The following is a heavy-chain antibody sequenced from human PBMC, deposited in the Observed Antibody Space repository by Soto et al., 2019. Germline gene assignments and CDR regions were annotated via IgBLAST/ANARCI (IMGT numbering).Heavy chain of an antibody. CDR3: ERLPYSYVSLYSFDF. Sequence: GGSLSLSCAASGFTFSSYALHWVRQAPGKGLEWVAVISNDGSNKYYADSVKGRFTISRDNSKNTLYLQMNSLRAGATAVYYCERLPYSYVSLYSFDFWGQGTLVTVSS. CDR1: GFTFSSYA. V-gene: IGHV3-30-3*01. J-gene: IGHJ4*02. CDR2: ISNDGSNK. D-gene: IGHD5-18*01.